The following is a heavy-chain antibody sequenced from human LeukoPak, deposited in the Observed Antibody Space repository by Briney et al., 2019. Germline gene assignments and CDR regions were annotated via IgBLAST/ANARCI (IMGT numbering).Heavy chain of an antibody. CDR2: INPSGGST. CDR1: GYTFTSYY. CDR3: AREIIAVAGVNYFDY. D-gene: IGHD6-19*01. Sequence: GASVKVSCKASGYTFTSYYMHWVRQAPGQGLEWMGIINPSGGSTSHAQKFQGRVTMTRDTSTSTVYMELSSLRSEDTAVYYCAREIIAVAGVNYFDYWGQGTLVTVSS. V-gene: IGHV1-46*01. J-gene: IGHJ4*02.